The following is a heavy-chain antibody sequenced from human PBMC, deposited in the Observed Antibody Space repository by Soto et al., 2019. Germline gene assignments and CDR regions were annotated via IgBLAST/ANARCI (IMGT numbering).Heavy chain of an antibody. CDR3: ARGNLVDY. CDR1: GDSISINTYF. J-gene: IGHJ4*02. CDR2: IYYSGST. Sequence: SETLSLTCTFSGDSISINTYFLGWIRQPPGKGLEWIGYIYYSGSTNYNPSLKSRVTISVDTSKNQFSLKLSSVTAADTAVYYCARGNLVDYWGQGTLVTVSS. V-gene: IGHV4-61*05.